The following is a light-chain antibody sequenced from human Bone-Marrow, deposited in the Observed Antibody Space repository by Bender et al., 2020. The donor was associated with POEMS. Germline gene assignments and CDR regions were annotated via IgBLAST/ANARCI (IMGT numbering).Light chain of an antibody. J-gene: IGLJ3*02. Sequence: QSALTQPASVSGSPGQSIAISCTGTSSDVGGHKYVSWYQPPPGKAPTPRIYELSDRPSGVSNRFSGSKSGNTASLTISGLQAEDEADYYCTSYSSLSTLVFGGGTKLTVL. CDR2: ELS. CDR3: TSYSSLSTLV. V-gene: IGLV2-14*03. CDR1: SSDVGGHKY.